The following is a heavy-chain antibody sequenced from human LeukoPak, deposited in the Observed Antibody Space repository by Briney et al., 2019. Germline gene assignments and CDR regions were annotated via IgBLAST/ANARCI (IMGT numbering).Heavy chain of an antibody. V-gene: IGHV3-53*01. CDR3: ARDGYDY. D-gene: IGHD1-1*01. CDR2: IYSGGTT. J-gene: IGHJ4*02. CDR1: GFTVSDNY. Sequence: GRSLRLSCAASGFTVSDNYMSWVRQAPGKGLEWVSIIYSGGTTYYADSVKGRFTISRDNSKNTLYLQMNSLRAEDTAVYYCARDGYDYWGQGTLVTVSS.